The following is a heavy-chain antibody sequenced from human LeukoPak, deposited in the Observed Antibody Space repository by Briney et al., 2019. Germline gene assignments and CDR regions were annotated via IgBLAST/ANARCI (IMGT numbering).Heavy chain of an antibody. CDR2: IASGGGTT. V-gene: IGHV3-23*01. CDR1: GFTFSSYA. D-gene: IGHD6-19*01. J-gene: IGHJ4*02. Sequence: GGSLRLSCAASGFTFSSYAMTWVRQAPGKGLEWVSAIASGGGTTYYADSVKGRFTISRDNSKNTLYLQMNSLRAEDTAVYYCAKSGKARIAVACADYWGQGTPVTVSS. CDR3: AKSGKARIAVACADY.